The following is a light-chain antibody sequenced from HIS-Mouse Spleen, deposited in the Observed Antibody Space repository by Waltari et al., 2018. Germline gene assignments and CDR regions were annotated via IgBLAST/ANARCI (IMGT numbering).Light chain of an antibody. CDR1: SSDVGSYNR. J-gene: IGLJ1*01. V-gene: IGLV2-18*02. Sequence: QSALTQPPSVSGSPGQSVTISCTGTSSDVGSYNRVSRYQQPPAPAPKLRIYEVSNRPSGVPGRFSGSKSVHTACLTISVLQAEDESDYYCSSYTSSSTVFRTGTKFTVL. CDR3: SSYTSSSTV. CDR2: EVS.